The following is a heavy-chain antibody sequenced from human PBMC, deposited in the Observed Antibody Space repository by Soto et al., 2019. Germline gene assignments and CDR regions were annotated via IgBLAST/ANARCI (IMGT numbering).Heavy chain of an antibody. CDR1: GFTFSNAW. CDR3: TTVRGYSGSYWYYYGMDV. V-gene: IGHV3-15*07. D-gene: IGHD1-26*01. J-gene: IGHJ6*02. Sequence: GGSLRLSCAASGFTFSNAWMNWVRQAPGKGLEWVGRIKSKTDGGTTDYAAPVKGRFTISRDDSKNTLYLQMNSLKTEDTAVYYCTTVRGYSGSYWYYYGMDVWGQGTTVTVSS. CDR2: IKSKTDGGTT.